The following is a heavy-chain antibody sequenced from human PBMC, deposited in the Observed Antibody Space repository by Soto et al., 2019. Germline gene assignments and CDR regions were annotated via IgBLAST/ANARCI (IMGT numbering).Heavy chain of an antibody. V-gene: IGHV3-49*03. CDR3: TRDDTMVRGVPTRWPKNDFDY. CDR1: GFTFGDYA. CDR2: IRSKAYGGTT. Sequence: PGGSLRLSCTASGFTFGDYAMSWFRQAPGKGLEWVGFIRSKAYGGTTEYAASVKGRFTISRDDSKSIAYLQMNSLKTEDTAVYYCTRDDTMVRGVPTRWPKNDFDYWGQGTLVTVSS. D-gene: IGHD3-10*01. J-gene: IGHJ4*02.